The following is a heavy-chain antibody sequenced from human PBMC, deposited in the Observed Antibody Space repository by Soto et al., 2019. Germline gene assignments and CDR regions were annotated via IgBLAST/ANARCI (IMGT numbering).Heavy chain of an antibody. D-gene: IGHD5-12*01. J-gene: IGHJ4*02. CDR3: ARESGYEHLAPAAY. CDR2: VQQGGSEK. V-gene: IGHV3-7*04. CDR1: GFTFSNYW. Sequence: EVQLVESGGGLVQPGGSLRLSCAASGFTFSNYWMSWVRQAPGKGLEWVANVQQGGSEKYYVDSVKGRFTISRDNAKNSLYLQMNSLRVEDTAVYYCARESGYEHLAPAAYWGQGTLVTVSS.